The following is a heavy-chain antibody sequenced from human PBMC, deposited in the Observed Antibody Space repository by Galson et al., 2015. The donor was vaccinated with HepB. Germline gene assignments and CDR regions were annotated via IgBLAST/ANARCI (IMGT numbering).Heavy chain of an antibody. CDR1: GGSISSGGYY. D-gene: IGHD2-8*01. CDR3: ASLLLTRTHGMGWFDP. CDR2: IYYSGST. V-gene: IGHV4-31*03. J-gene: IGHJ5*02. Sequence: TLSLTCTVSGGSISSGGYYWSWIRQHPGKGLEWIGNIYYSGSTYYNPSLKSRLTISLDTSRNHFSLKLSSVTAADTAMYYCASLLLTRTHGMGWFDPWGQGTLVTVSS.